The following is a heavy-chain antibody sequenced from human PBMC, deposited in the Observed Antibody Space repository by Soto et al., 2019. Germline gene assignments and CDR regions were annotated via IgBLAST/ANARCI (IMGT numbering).Heavy chain of an antibody. CDR3: ARGGMSVAGLIF. CDR2: IIPVFGTT. D-gene: IGHD6-19*01. J-gene: IGHJ4*02. CDR1: GDTFGTYA. V-gene: IGHV1-69*01. Sequence: QVQMVQSGAEVKKPGSSVKVSCKASGDTFGTYAINWVRQAPGQGLEWMGGIIPVFGTTDYAQKFQGRVTIVADESTTTAYMELRRLTSEDTAVYYCARGGMSVAGLIFWGQGTLVTVSS.